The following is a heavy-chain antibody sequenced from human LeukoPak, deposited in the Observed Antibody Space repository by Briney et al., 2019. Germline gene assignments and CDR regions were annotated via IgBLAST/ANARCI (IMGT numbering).Heavy chain of an antibody. V-gene: IGHV3-11*01. CDR1: GFTFGDYH. Sequence: GGSLRLSCAASGFTFGDYHMTWIRQAPEKGLEWVSYISSSGSFLYDADSVKGRFTISRDSAKNSLYLQMDNLRAEDTAVYYCARSRGSGYDYDAFDIWGQGTMVTVSS. CDR2: ISSSGSFL. D-gene: IGHD5-12*01. J-gene: IGHJ3*02. CDR3: ARSRGSGYDYDAFDI.